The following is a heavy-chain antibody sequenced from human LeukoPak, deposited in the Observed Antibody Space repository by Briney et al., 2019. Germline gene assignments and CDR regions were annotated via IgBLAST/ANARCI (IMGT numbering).Heavy chain of an antibody. CDR3: ARDPGDYDILTGYYRRMSYYFDY. CDR2: INPNSGGT. D-gene: IGHD3-9*01. J-gene: IGHJ4*02. V-gene: IGHV1-2*02. Sequence: ASVKVSCKASGYTFTGYYMHWVRQAPGQGLEWMGWINPNSGGTNYAQKFQGRVTMTRDTSISTAYMELSRLRSDDTAVYYCARDPGDYDILTGYYRRMSYYFDYWGQGTLVTVSS. CDR1: GYTFTGYY.